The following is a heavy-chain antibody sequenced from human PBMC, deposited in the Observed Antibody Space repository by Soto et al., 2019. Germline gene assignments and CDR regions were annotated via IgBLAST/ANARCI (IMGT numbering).Heavy chain of an antibody. CDR1: GGSISSYY. D-gene: IGHD3-3*01. J-gene: IGHJ4*02. V-gene: IGHV4-59*01. Sequence: PSETLSLTCTVSGGSISSYYWSWIRQPPGKGLEWIGYIYYSGSTNYNPSLKSRVTISVDTSKNQFSLKLSSVTAADTAVYYCARADLDGVVDYWGQGTLVTVSS. CDR2: IYYSGST. CDR3: ARADLDGVVDY.